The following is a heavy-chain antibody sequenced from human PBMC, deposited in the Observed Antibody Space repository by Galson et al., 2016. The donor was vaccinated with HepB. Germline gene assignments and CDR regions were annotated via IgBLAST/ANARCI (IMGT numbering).Heavy chain of an antibody. CDR1: GFTFSYYG. Sequence: SLRLSCAASGFTFSYYGMHWVRQAPGKGLEWVAVIWYDERNKFYADSVKGRFTISRDNSKNTLYLQMNSLSAEDTAVYFCAGDGPTTVATGLLQYYYGMDIWGEGTTVTVSS. V-gene: IGHV3-33*01. CDR3: AGDGPTTVATGLLQYYYGMDI. CDR2: IWYDERNK. D-gene: IGHD4-17*01. J-gene: IGHJ6*04.